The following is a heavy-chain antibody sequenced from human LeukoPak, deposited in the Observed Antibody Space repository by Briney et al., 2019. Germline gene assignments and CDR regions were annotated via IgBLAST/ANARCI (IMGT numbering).Heavy chain of an antibody. CDR2: ISGSGGNT. D-gene: IGHD3-22*01. V-gene: IGHV3-23*01. J-gene: IGHJ3*02. CDR3: AKDKEWDGDSSGYFPDVFDI. Sequence: GESLRLSCAASGFTFSSYAMIWVRQAPGRGLEWVSSISGSGGNTYYADSVKGRFTISRDNSKNTLYLQMSSLRAEDTVVYYCAKDKEWDGDSSGYFPDVFDIWREGTMVTVSS. CDR1: GFTFSSYA.